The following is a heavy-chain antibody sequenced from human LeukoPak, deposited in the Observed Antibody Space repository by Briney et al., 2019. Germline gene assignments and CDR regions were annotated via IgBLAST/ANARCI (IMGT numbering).Heavy chain of an antibody. CDR3: AKIGGSIIF. CDR1: GFTFSSYA. Sequence: GGSLRLSCAASGFTFSSYAMHWVRQAPGKGLEYVSAISSNGGSTYYANSVKGRFTISRDNSKNTLYLQMNSLRAEDTAVYYCAKIGGSIIFWGQGTLVTVSS. CDR2: ISSNGGST. V-gene: IGHV3-64*01. J-gene: IGHJ4*02. D-gene: IGHD3-16*01.